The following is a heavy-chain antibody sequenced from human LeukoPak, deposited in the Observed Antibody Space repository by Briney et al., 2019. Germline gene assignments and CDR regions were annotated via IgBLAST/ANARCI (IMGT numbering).Heavy chain of an antibody. D-gene: IGHD4-17*01. Sequence: PSETLSLTCTVSGGSISSSSYYWGWIRQPPGKGLEWIGSIYYSGSTYYNPSLKSRVTISVDTSKNQFSLKLSSVTAADTAVYYCARGVYTVTTSYYYYYGMDVWGQGTTVTVSS. CDR2: IYYSGST. V-gene: IGHV4-39*07. CDR1: GGSISSSSYY. J-gene: IGHJ6*02. CDR3: ARGVYTVTTSYYYYYGMDV.